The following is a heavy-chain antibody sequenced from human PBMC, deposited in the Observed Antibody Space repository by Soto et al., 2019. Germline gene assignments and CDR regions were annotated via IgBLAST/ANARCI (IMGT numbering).Heavy chain of an antibody. CDR1: GYPFSKYG. CDR3: ATSYYSGFDP. J-gene: IGHJ5*02. CDR2: IKPDNGDT. D-gene: IGHD1-26*01. V-gene: IGHV1-18*04. Sequence: QLQLVQSGAEVERPGASVRVSCKAYGYPFSKYGISWIRQAPGQGLEWMGWIKPDNGDTNYAQKLQGRVTMTTDTSSNTAYMELRSLRSDDTAVYYCATSYYSGFDPWGQGTLVSVSS.